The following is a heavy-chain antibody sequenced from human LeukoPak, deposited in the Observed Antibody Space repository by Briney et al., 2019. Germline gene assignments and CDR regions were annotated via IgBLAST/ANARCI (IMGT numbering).Heavy chain of an antibody. D-gene: IGHD3-22*01. Sequence: PSETLSLTCAVYGGSFSGYYWSWIRQPPGKGLEWIGEINHSGSTNYNPSLKSRVTISVDTSKNQFSLKLSSVTAADTAVYYCAIGFYYDSSGYRRLDFWGQGTLVTVSS. CDR3: AIGFYYDSSGYRRLDF. V-gene: IGHV4-34*01. CDR2: INHSGST. CDR1: GGSFSGYY. J-gene: IGHJ4*02.